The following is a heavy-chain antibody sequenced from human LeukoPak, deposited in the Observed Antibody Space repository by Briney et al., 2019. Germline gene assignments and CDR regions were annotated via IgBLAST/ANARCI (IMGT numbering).Heavy chain of an antibody. Sequence: ASVKVSCKASGGTFTNLAISWVRQAPGQGLEWMGWINPNSGGTHYAPKFQGRVTMTRDTSISTAYMELSRLRSDDTAVYYCARGPYVPFPNWYFDLWGRGTLVTVSS. CDR3: ARGPYVPFPNWYFDL. V-gene: IGHV1-2*02. D-gene: IGHD3-10*02. J-gene: IGHJ2*01. CDR2: INPNSGGT. CDR1: GGTFTNLA.